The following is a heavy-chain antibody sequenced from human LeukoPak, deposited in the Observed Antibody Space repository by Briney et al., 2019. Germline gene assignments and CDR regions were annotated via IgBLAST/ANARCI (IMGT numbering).Heavy chain of an antibody. J-gene: IGHJ5*01. CDR1: GFTVSSNY. CDR2: IYRDDRT. Sequence: GGSLRLSCAASGFTVSSNYMSWVRQAPGKGLEWVSIIYRDDRTFYADSVKDTFTISRDNSKKTLFLQMNSLRAEDTAVYYCARDLGSYVDSWGHGTLVTVSS. V-gene: IGHV3-66*01. D-gene: IGHD5-18*01. CDR3: ARDLGSYVDS.